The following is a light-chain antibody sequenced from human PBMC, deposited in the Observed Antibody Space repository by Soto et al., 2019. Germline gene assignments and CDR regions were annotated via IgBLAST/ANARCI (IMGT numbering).Light chain of an antibody. CDR1: SSDVGGYNY. V-gene: IGLV2-14*01. J-gene: IGLJ1*01. CDR2: DVS. Sequence: QSALTQPASASGSPGQSITISCTGTSSDVGGYNYVSWYQQHPGKAPNLMIYDVSNRPSGVSNRFSGSKSGNTASLTLPGLQAVDYADDYCNSYQSSSTLLYVFGTGTKVTVL. CDR3: NSYQSSSTLLYV.